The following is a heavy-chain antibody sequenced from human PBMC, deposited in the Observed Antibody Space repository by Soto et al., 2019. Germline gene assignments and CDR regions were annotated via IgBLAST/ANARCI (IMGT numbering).Heavy chain of an antibody. CDR1: GFPFSSNS. CDR3: VKCSGVGEA. D-gene: IGHD3-10*02. V-gene: IGHV3-23*01. J-gene: IGHJ5*01. Sequence: EVQLLESGGGLIQPGGSLRLSCRVSGFPFSSNSMTWVRQAPGKGLEWISGISYDGDHTFYADSVKGRFTISRDDSKKTQYLQMDSLRVEDTAVYYCVKCSGVGEAWGPGTVVTVSA. CDR2: ISYDGDHT.